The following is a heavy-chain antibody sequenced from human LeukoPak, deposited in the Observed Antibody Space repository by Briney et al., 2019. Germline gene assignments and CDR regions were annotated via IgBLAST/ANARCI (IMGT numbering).Heavy chain of an antibody. CDR3: ARQDYYDTGTWYFDL. CDR2: IYKTGST. Sequence: PSQTLSLTCTVSGGSINSGSYYWSWIRQPAGKGLEWIGRIYKTGSTNYNPSLKSRATISVDTSKNQFSLKLSSVTAADTAVYYCARQDYYDTGTWYFDLWGRGTLVTVSS. CDR1: GGSINSGSYY. V-gene: IGHV4-61*02. J-gene: IGHJ2*01. D-gene: IGHD3-22*01.